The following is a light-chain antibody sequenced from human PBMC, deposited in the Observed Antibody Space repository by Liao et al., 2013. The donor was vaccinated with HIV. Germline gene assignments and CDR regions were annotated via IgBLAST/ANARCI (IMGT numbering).Light chain of an antibody. J-gene: IGLJ2*01. V-gene: IGLV3-1*01. CDR2: QDR. Sequence: SYALTQPSSVSVSPGQTANIACSGDELGDKFVSWYQQKPGQSPVLVIFQDRKRPSGIPERFSASNSGNTATLTISGTQAMDEADYYCQAWDSSTAHVVFGGGTNLTVL. CDR1: ELGDKF. CDR3: QAWDSSTAHVV.